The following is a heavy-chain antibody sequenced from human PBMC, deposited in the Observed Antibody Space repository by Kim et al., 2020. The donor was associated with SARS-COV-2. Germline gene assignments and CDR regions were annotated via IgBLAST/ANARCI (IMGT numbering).Heavy chain of an antibody. D-gene: IGHD3-16*02. Sequence: SETLSLTCTVSGGSISSYYWSWIRQPAGKGLEWIGRIYTSGSTNYNPSLKSRVTMSVDTSKKQFSLKLSSVTAADTAVYYCAREGETNVWGSYRYTGEVRWFDPWGQGTLVTVSS. CDR2: IYTSGST. CDR3: AREGETNVWGSYRYTGEVRWFDP. CDR1: GGSISSYY. V-gene: IGHV4-4*07. J-gene: IGHJ5*02.